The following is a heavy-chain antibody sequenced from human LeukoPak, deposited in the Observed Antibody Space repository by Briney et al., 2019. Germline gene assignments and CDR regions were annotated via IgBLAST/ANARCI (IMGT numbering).Heavy chain of an antibody. CDR2: VSYSGST. V-gene: IGHV4-59*01. J-gene: IGHJ4*02. D-gene: IGHD6-13*01. Sequence: PSETLSLTCTVSGCSISSYYWSWIRQPPGKGLEWIGYVSYSGSTNYNPSLKSRVTISLDTSKNQSSLKLSSMTAADTAVYYCARVYSSSWFYFDYWGQGTLVTVSS. CDR3: ARVYSSSWFYFDY. CDR1: GCSISSYY.